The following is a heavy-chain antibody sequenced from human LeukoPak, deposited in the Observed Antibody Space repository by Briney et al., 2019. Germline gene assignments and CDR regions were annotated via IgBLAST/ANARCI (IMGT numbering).Heavy chain of an antibody. CDR1: GLILSNFA. V-gene: IGHV3-23*01. Sequence: GGSLRLSCAASGLILSNFAMTWVRQAPRKGLEWVSSITISGDDTFYADSVKGRFTISRDNSKNTLYLQVDSLKAEDTAVYYCARELRPNDYWGQGTLVTVSS. CDR2: ITISGDDT. CDR3: ARELRPNDY. D-gene: IGHD2-15*01. J-gene: IGHJ4*02.